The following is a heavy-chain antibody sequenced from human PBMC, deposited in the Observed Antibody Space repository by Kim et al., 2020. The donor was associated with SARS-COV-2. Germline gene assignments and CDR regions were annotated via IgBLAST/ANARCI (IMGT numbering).Heavy chain of an antibody. CDR1: GFTFSSYG. CDR3: AKDYIDY. D-gene: IGHD3-10*01. CDR2: ISYDGSNK. V-gene: IGHV3-30*18. Sequence: GGSLILSCAASGFTFSSYGMHWVRQAPGKGLEWVAVISYDGSNKYYADSVKGRFTISRDNSKNTLYLQMNSLRAEDTAVYYCAKDYIDYWGQGTLVTVSS. J-gene: IGHJ4*02.